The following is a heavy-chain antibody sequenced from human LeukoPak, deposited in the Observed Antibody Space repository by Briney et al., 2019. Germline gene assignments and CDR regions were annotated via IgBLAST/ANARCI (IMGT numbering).Heavy chain of an antibody. V-gene: IGHV3-7*01. CDR3: ARDQGDLLPWVHFEGFDP. Sequence: PGGSLRLPCAASGFTFSSYWMSWVRQAPGKGLEWVANIKQDGSEKYYVDSVKGRFAISRDNAKNSLYLQMNSLRAEDTAVYYCARDQGDLLPWVHFEGFDPWGQGTLVTVSS. D-gene: IGHD3-10*01. CDR1: GFTFSSYW. J-gene: IGHJ5*02. CDR2: IKQDGSEK.